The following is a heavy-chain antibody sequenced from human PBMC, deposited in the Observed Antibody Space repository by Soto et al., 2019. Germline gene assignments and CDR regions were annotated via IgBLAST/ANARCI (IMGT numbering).Heavy chain of an antibody. CDR3: VKGGEADIGVWDYFDH. V-gene: IGHV3-23*01. Sequence: EVQLLESGGGLVQPGGSLRLSCAASGFTFRNYAMTWVRQAPGKGLEWVSGISGGGDETYNADSVKGRFIISRDNSKNTLYLQMNRLRAEDTAIYYCVKGGEADIGVWDYFDHWGQGTLITVSS. D-gene: IGHD3-16*01. J-gene: IGHJ4*02. CDR2: ISGGGDET. CDR1: GFTFRNYA.